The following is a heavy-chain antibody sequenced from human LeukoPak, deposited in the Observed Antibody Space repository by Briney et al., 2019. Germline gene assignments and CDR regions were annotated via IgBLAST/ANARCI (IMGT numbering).Heavy chain of an antibody. D-gene: IGHD1-26*01. J-gene: IGHJ5*02. CDR1: GFTFSSYG. Sequence: PGGSLRLSCAASGFTFSSYGLHWVRQAPGKGLEWVAVIWYDGSNKYYADSVKGRFTISRDNSKNTLYLQMNSLRAEDTAVYYCARVGGSGSSNWFDPWGQGTLVTVSS. CDR3: ARVGGSGSSNWFDP. V-gene: IGHV3-33*01. CDR2: IWYDGSNK.